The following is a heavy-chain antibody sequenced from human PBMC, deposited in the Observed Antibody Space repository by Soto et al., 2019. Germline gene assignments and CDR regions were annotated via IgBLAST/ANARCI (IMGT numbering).Heavy chain of an antibody. V-gene: IGHV4-31*03. Sequence: QVQLQESGPGLVKPSQTLSLTCTVSGGSISSGGYYWSWIRQHPGKGLEWIGYIYYSGSTYYNPSLKRRVTISVDTSKNQFSLKLSSVTAADTAVYYCARPHQPGGRGAFDIWGQGTMVTVSS. CDR3: ARPHQPGGRGAFDI. J-gene: IGHJ3*02. D-gene: IGHD2-2*01. CDR1: GGSISSGGYY. CDR2: IYYSGST.